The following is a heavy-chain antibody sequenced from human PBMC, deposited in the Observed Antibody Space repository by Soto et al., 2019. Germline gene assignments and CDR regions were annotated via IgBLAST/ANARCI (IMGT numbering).Heavy chain of an antibody. CDR1: GYTFTGYY. V-gene: IGHV1-2*02. Sequence: ASVKVSCKASGYTFTGYYMHWGRQSPVQGLEWMGWINPNSGGTNYAQKFQGRVTMTRDTSISTAYMELSRLRSDDTAVYYCARDRIPTLYSSSTNYYYYGMDVWGQGTTVTVSS. J-gene: IGHJ6*02. D-gene: IGHD6-6*01. CDR2: INPNSGGT. CDR3: ARDRIPTLYSSSTNYYYYGMDV.